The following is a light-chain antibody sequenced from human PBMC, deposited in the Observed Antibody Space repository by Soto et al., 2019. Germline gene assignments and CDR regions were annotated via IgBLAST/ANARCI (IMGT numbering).Light chain of an antibody. CDR2: AAS. CDR3: QRYGSSPPYT. CDR1: QSVTSNY. J-gene: IGKJ2*01. Sequence: EIVLTQSPGTLSLSPGERATLSCRASQSVTSNYLAWYQHKPGQAPRLLIYAASSRATGIPDRFSGSGSGTDFTLTISRLEPEDFAVYYCQRYGSSPPYTFGQGTKLEI. V-gene: IGKV3-20*01.